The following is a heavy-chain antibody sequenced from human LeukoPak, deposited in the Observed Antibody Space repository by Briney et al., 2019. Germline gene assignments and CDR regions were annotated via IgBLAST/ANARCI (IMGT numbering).Heavy chain of an antibody. Sequence: SETLSLTCTVSGGSISSGSYYWSWIRQLAGKGLEWIGRIYTSGSTNYNPSLKSRVTISVDTSKNQFSLKLSSVTAADTAVYYCARGGSGVVTHYYFDYWGQGTLVTVSS. CDR2: IYTSGST. CDR1: GGSISSGSYY. V-gene: IGHV4-61*02. J-gene: IGHJ4*02. CDR3: ARGGSGVVTHYYFDY. D-gene: IGHD3-3*01.